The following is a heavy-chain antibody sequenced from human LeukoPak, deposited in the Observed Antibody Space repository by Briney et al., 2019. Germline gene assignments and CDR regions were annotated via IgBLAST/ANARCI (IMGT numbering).Heavy chain of an antibody. D-gene: IGHD6-19*01. CDR2: ISWDGGST. Sequence: QPGGSLRLSCAASGFTFDDYAMHWVRQAPGKGLEWVSLISWDGGSTYYADSVKGRFTISRDNSKNSLYLQMNSLRAEDTALYYCAKDRGGGSGWTFDYWGQGTLVTVSS. CDR1: GFTFDDYA. CDR3: AKDRGGGSGWTFDY. J-gene: IGHJ4*02. V-gene: IGHV3-43D*03.